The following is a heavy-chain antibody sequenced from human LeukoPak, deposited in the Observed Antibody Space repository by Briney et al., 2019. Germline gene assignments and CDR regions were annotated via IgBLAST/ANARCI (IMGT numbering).Heavy chain of an antibody. V-gene: IGHV2-5*02. D-gene: IGHD3-22*01. J-gene: IGHJ4*02. CDR3: ARWQYYYDSSGYNDY. CDR1: GFSLSTSGVG. CDR2: IYWDDDK. Sequence: SGPTLVKPTQTLTLTCTFSGFSLSTSGVGVGWIRQPPGKALEWLALIYWDDDKRYSPSLKSRLTITKDTSKNQVDLTMTNMDPVDTATYYCARWQYYYDSSGYNDYWGQGTLVTVSS.